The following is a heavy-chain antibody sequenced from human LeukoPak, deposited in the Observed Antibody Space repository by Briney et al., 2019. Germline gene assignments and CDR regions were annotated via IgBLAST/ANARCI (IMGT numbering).Heavy chain of an antibody. V-gene: IGHV3-23*01. D-gene: IGHD5-12*01. CDR2: ISGGGGST. CDR3: AKDLAVASDY. CDR1: GFTLSSYS. Sequence: GGSLRLSCAASGFTLSSYSMNWVRQAPGKGLEWVSAISGGGGSTYYADSVKGRFTISRDNSKNTLYLQMNSLRAEDAAVYYCAKDLAVASDYWGQGTLVTVSS. J-gene: IGHJ4*02.